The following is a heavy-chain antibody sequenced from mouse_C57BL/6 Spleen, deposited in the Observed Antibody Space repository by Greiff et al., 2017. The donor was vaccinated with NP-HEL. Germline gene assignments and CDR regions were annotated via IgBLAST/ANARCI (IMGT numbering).Heavy chain of an antibody. V-gene: IGHV5-4*01. CDR3: AREGEGYDY. D-gene: IGHD2-2*01. CDR2: ISDGGSYT. CDR1: GFTFSSYA. Sequence: EVKLVESGGGLVKPGGSLKLSCAASGFTFSSYAMSWVRQTPEKRLAWVATISDGGSYTYYPDNVKGRFTISRDNAKNNLYLQMSHLKSEDTAMYYCAREGEGYDYWGQGTTLTVSS. J-gene: IGHJ2*01.